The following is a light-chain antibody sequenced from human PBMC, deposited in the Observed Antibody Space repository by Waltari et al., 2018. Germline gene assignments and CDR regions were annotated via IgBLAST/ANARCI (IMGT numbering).Light chain of an antibody. CDR1: NIGSKS. J-gene: IGLJ2*01. CDR3: LVWHSTIDHQGV. V-gene: IGLV3-21*04. Sequence: SYVVTQSPSVSVAPGETARITCGGDNIGSKSVHWYQQRPGQAPVLVISYDSDRPSGIPERVAGSNSGNPATLTISWVEAEDEADYYCLVWHSTIDHQGVFGGGTKLTVL. CDR2: YDS.